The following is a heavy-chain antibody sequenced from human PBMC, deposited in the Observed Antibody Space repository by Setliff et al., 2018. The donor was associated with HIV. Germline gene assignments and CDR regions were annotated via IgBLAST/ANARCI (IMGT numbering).Heavy chain of an antibody. Sequence: SETLSLTCAVSGGSISRSNWWSWVRQPPGKGLEWIGEIYHSGNTNYNPSLKSRVTVSVDKSKNQFSLKLSSVTAADTAVYYCARRGGSFPHDAFDNWGQGTMVTVSS. V-gene: IGHV4-4*02. D-gene: IGHD1-26*01. J-gene: IGHJ3*02. CDR1: GGSISRSNW. CDR3: ARRGGSFPHDAFDN. CDR2: IYHSGNT.